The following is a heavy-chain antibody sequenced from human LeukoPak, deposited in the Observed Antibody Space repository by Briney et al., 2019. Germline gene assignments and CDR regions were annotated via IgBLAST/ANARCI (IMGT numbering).Heavy chain of an antibody. J-gene: IGHJ4*02. Sequence: SETLSLTCTVSGGSISSGDYYWSWIRQPPGKGLEWIGYIYYSGSTYCNPSLKSRVTISVDTSKNQFSLKLSSVTAADTAVYYCARDLLNEGNHLDYWGQGTLVTVSS. CDR2: IYYSGST. V-gene: IGHV4-30-4*01. D-gene: IGHD4-23*01. CDR1: GGSISSGDYY. CDR3: ARDLLNEGNHLDY.